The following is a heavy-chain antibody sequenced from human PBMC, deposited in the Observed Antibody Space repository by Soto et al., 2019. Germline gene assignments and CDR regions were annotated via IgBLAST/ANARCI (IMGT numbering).Heavy chain of an antibody. CDR2: IYYSGST. V-gene: IGHV4-30-4*01. Sequence: PSETLSLTCTVSGGSISSGDYYWSWIRQPPGKGLEWIGYIYYSGSTYYNPSLKSRVTISVDTSKNQFSLKLSSVTAADTAVYYCARESSGSYFPHNWFDPWGQGTLVTVSS. CDR1: GGSISSGDYY. CDR3: ARESSGSYFPHNWFDP. D-gene: IGHD1-26*01. J-gene: IGHJ5*02.